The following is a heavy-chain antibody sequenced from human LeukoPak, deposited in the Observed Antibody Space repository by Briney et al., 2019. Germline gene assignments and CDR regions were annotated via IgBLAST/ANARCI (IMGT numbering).Heavy chain of an antibody. D-gene: IGHD3-10*01. CDR2: ISDDGSYK. CDR3: ARDSYYGSGRHYYYMDV. CDR1: GFTFSSYA. J-gene: IGHJ6*03. V-gene: IGHV3-30*04. Sequence: GGSLRLSCAASGFTFSSYAMHWVRQAPGKGLEWVAVISDDGSYKYYADSVKGRFTISRDNSKNTLYLQLNSLRADDTAVYYCARDSYYGSGRHYYYMDVWGKGTTVTVSS.